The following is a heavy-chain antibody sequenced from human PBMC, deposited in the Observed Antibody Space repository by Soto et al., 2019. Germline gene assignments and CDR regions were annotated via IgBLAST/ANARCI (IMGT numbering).Heavy chain of an antibody. Sequence: QVQLVQSGAEVKNPGSSVKVSCKASGGSFSSFAINWVRQAPGQGLEWMGGSIPLFGTTNYAQKFQGRVTITVDKSTGTAYMELNSLRSEDTAVYYCARRGYCSSPTCYRGAFDIWGQGTMVTVSS. D-gene: IGHD2-2*01. CDR3: ARRGYCSSPTCYRGAFDI. V-gene: IGHV1-69*06. CDR1: GGSFSSFA. CDR2: SIPLFGTT. J-gene: IGHJ3*02.